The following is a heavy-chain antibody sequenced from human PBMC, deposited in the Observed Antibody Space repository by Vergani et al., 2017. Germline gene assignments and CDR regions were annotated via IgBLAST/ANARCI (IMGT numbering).Heavy chain of an antibody. D-gene: IGHD7-27*01. CDR3: ARGSRYWGSGAGYYYYYYMDV. CDR1: GGTFSSYA. V-gene: IGHV1-69*01. Sequence: QVQLVQSGAEVKKPGSSVKVSCKASGGTFSSYAISWVRQAPGQGLEWMGGIIPIFGPANYAQKFQGRVTITADESTSTAYMELSSLRSEDTAVYYCARGSRYWGSGAGYYYYYYMDVWGKGTTVTVSS. CDR2: IIPIFGPA. J-gene: IGHJ6*03.